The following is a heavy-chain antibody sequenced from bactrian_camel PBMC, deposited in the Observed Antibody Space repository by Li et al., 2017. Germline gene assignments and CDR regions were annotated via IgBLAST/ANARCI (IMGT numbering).Heavy chain of an antibody. CDR1: GFKFSASD. D-gene: IGHD5*01. J-gene: IGHJ4*01. CDR2: IKSSGGTT. Sequence: VQLVESGGDLAQPGGSLRLSCAASGFKFSASDMSWVRQATGKGLEWVSSIKSSGGTTYYADSLKGRFTIAQDNAKKMLSLQMNSLKTEDTAVYYCAADCCVGWAKDDCNFWGQGTQVTVS. V-gene: IGHV3S40*01. CDR3: AADCCVGWAKDDCNF.